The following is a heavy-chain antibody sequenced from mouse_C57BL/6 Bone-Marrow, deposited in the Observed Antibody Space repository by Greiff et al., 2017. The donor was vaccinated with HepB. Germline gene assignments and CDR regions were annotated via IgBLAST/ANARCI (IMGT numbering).Heavy chain of an antibody. CDR1: GFSFNTYA. V-gene: IGHV10-1*01. CDR2: IRSKSNNYAT. CDR3: VRDGYYTGGDY. D-gene: IGHD2-3*01. J-gene: IGHJ4*01. Sequence: GGGLVQPKGSLKLSCAASGFSFNTYAMNWVRQAPGKGLEWVARIRSKSNNYATYYADSVKDRFTISRDDSESMLYLQMNNLKTEDTAMYYCVRDGYYTGGDYWGQGTSVTVSS.